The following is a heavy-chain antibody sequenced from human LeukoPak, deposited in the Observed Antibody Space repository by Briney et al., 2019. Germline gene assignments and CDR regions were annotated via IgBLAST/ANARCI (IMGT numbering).Heavy chain of an antibody. CDR3: ARDHYDSSGYYFDY. V-gene: IGHV1-2*02. Sequence: GASVEVSCKASGYTFTGYYMHWVRQAPGQGLEWMGWINPNSGGTNYAQKFQGRVTMTRDTSISTAYMELSRLRSDDTAVYYCARDHYDSSGYYFDYWGQGTLVTVSS. J-gene: IGHJ4*02. CDR2: INPNSGGT. D-gene: IGHD3-22*01. CDR1: GYTFTGYY.